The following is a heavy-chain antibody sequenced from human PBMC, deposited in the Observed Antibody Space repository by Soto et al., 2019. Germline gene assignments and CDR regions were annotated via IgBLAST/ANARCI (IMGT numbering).Heavy chain of an antibody. CDR1: GFTFSSYG. CDR3: AKGRGYSYGYYFDY. V-gene: IGHV3-30*18. CDR2: ISYDGSNK. J-gene: IGHJ4*02. D-gene: IGHD5-18*01. Sequence: GGSLRLSCAASGFTFSSYGMHWVRQAPGKGLEWVAVISYDGSNKYYADSVKGRFTISRDNSKNTLYLQMNSLRAEDTAVYYCAKGRGYSYGYYFDYRGQGTLVTVSS.